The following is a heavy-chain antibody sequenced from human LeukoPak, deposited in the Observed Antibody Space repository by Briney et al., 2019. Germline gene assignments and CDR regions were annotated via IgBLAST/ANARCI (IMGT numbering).Heavy chain of an antibody. Sequence: SETLSLTCTVSGDSISSGGYFWTWIRQHPGKGLEWIGYIYYSGSTYYNPSLKTRVTISVDTSENQFSLKLTSVTAADTAVYYCARGVRFWGQGTLVAVSS. J-gene: IGHJ4*02. CDR1: GDSISSGGYF. CDR2: IYYSGST. D-gene: IGHD3-16*01. V-gene: IGHV4-31*03. CDR3: ARGVRF.